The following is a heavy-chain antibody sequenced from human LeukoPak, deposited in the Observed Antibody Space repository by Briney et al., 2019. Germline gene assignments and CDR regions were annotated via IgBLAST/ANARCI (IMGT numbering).Heavy chain of an antibody. V-gene: IGHV3-23*01. CDR3: ARHDRGGQWLVRDAFDI. D-gene: IGHD6-19*01. CDR1: GFTFSSYA. J-gene: IGHJ3*02. Sequence: PGGSLRLSCAASGFTFSSYAMSWVRQVPGKGLEWVSAISGSGGSTYYADSVKGRFTISRDNSKNTLYLQMNSLRAEDTAVYYCARHDRGGQWLVRDAFDIWGQGTMVTVSS. CDR2: ISGSGGST.